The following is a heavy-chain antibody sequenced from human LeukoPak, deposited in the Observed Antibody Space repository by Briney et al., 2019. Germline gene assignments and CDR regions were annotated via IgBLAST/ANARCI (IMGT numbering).Heavy chain of an antibody. CDR2: FYYSGSN. J-gene: IGHJ1*01. Sequence: SETLSLTCTVSGGSISSYYWSWIRQPPGKGLEWIGYFYYSGSNNYNPSLKSRVTISVDTSKNQFSLKLTSVTAADTAVYYCAREIDSSGYRGLGYFQHWGQGTLVTVSS. CDR1: GGSISSYY. V-gene: IGHV4-59*01. D-gene: IGHD3-22*01. CDR3: AREIDSSGYRGLGYFQH.